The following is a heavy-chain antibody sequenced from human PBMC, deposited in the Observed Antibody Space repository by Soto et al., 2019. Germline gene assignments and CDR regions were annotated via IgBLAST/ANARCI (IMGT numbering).Heavy chain of an antibody. CDR3: AKAAGSYRNYYGMDV. Sequence: SLRLSCAASGFTFDDYTMHWVRQAPGKGLEWVSLISWDGGSTYYADSVKGRFTISRDNSKNSLYLQMNSLRTEDTALYYCAKAAGSYRNYYGMDVWGQGTTVTVSS. V-gene: IGHV3-43*01. D-gene: IGHD3-16*02. CDR2: ISWDGGST. CDR1: GFTFDDYT. J-gene: IGHJ6*02.